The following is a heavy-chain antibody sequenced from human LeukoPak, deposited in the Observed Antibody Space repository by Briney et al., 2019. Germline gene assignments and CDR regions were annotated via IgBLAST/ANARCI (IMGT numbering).Heavy chain of an antibody. J-gene: IGHJ6*03. CDR1: GGSISSGGYY. D-gene: IGHD3-3*01. Sequence: SETLSLTCTVSGGSISSGGYYWSWIRQPPGKGLEWIGYIYHSGSTYYNPSLKSRATISVDRSKNQFSLELSSVTAADTAVYYCARRIFGVVIRAYYYMDVWGKGTTVTVSS. CDR3: ARRIFGVVIRAYYYMDV. V-gene: IGHV4-30-2*01. CDR2: IYHSGST.